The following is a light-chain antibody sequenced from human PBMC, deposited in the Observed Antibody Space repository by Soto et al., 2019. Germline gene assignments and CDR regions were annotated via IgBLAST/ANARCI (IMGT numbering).Light chain of an antibody. CDR3: CSYAGSDTLDVV. CDR1: SSDVGGYNY. CDR2: DVS. Sequence: QSALTQPRSVSGSPGQSVTISCTGTSSDVGGYNYVSWYQQHPGKAPKLMIYDVSKRPSGVPDRFSGSKSGNTASLTISGLRAEDEADYYCCSYAGSDTLDVVFGGGTKVTVL. V-gene: IGLV2-11*01. J-gene: IGLJ2*01.